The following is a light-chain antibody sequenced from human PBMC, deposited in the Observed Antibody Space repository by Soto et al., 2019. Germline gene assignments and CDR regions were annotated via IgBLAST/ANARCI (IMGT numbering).Light chain of an antibody. J-gene: IGKJ4*01. Sequence: EIVLTQSPATLSLSPGERATLSCRASQSVSSYLAWYQQKPGQAPRLLIYDASNRATGIPARFSGSGSGTAFTLTISSLEPEDFAISYCQQSSNWPPVTFGGGTKVEIK. CDR3: QQSSNWPPVT. CDR1: QSVSSY. V-gene: IGKV3-11*01. CDR2: DAS.